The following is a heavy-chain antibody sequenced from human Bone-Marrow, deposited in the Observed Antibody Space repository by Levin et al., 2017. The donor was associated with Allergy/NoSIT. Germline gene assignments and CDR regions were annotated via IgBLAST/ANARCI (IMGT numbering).Heavy chain of an antibody. CDR2: ISSSGSTI. J-gene: IGHJ4*02. CDR3: ARDSGPRGRQLWSFRFVGEFDY. Sequence: GGSLRLSCAASGFTFSDYYMSWIRQAPGKGLEWVSYISSSGSTIYYADSVKGRFTISRDNAKNSLYLQMNSLRAEDTAVYYCARDSGPRGRQLWSFRFVGEFDYWGQGTLVTVSS. D-gene: IGHD5-18*01. V-gene: IGHV3-11*01. CDR1: GFTFSDYY.